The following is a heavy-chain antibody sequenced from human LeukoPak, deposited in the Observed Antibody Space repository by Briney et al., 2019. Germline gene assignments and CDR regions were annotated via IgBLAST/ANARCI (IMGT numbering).Heavy chain of an antibody. D-gene: IGHD5-18*01. CDR1: GYSISSGYY. CDR3: ARARYNYGDSDY. J-gene: IGHJ4*02. CDR2: IYHNANT. Sequence: SETLSLTCDVSGYSISSGYYWGWIRQPPGKGLEWIGTIYHNANTYYNPSLNSRATISVDTSRNQFSLELSSVTAADTAVFYCARARYNYGDSDYWGQGTLVTVSS. V-gene: IGHV4-38-2*01.